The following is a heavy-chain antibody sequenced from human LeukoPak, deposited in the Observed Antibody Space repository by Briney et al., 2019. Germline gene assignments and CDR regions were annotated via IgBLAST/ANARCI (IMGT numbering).Heavy chain of an antibody. V-gene: IGHV3-23*01. CDR1: GFTFSSYA. CDR3: AKGATLSTRMYYFDY. CDR2: ISGSGGST. Sequence: GGSLRLFCAASGFTFSSYAMSWVRQAPGKGLEWVSGISGSGGSTYYADSVKGRFTISRDNSKNTLYVQMNSLRAEDMAVYYCAKGATLSTRMYYFDYWGQGTLVTVSS. J-gene: IGHJ4*02. D-gene: IGHD2-15*01.